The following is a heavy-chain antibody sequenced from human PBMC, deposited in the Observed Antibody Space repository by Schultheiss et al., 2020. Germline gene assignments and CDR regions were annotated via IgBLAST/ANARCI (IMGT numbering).Heavy chain of an antibody. Sequence: ASVKVSCKASGGTFSSYAISWVRQAPGQGLEWMGWISAYNGNTNYAQKLQGRVTMTTDTSTSTAYMELRSLRSDDTAVYYCARGGRAHCWLGACRTKNWFDPWGQGTLVTVSS. CDR2: ISAYNGNT. J-gene: IGHJ5*02. CDR1: GGTFSSYA. V-gene: IGHV1-18*01. D-gene: IGHD1-26*01. CDR3: ARGGRAHCWLGACRTKNWFDP.